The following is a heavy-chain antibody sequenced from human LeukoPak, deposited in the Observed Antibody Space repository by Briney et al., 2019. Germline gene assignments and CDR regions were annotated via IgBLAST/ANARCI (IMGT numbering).Heavy chain of an antibody. CDR1: GGSISSGGYY. Sequence: SETLSLTCAVSGGSISSGGYYWSWIRQPPGKGLEWIGYIYYTGSTNYNPSLKSRVTISVDTSKNQFSLKLNSVTAADTAVYYCARATVTTDTVDYWGQGTLVTVSS. CDR2: IYYTGST. CDR3: ARATVTTDTVDY. V-gene: IGHV4-61*08. J-gene: IGHJ4*02. D-gene: IGHD4-17*01.